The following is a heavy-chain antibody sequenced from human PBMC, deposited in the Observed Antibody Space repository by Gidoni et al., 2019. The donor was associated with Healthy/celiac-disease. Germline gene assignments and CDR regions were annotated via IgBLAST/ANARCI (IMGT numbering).Heavy chain of an antibody. CDR2: ISYDGSNK. Sequence: QVQLVESGAGVVQPGRSLRLSCAASGFTFSSYGMHGVRQAPGKGLEWVAVISYDGSNKYYADSVKGRFTISRDKSKNTLYLQMNSLRAEDTAVYYCEGEAFDIWGQGTMVTVSS. CDR3: EGEAFDI. J-gene: IGHJ3*02. CDR1: GFTFSSYG. V-gene: IGHV3-30*19.